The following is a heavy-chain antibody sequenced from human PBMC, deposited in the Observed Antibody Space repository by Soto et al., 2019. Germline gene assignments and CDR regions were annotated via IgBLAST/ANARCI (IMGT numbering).Heavy chain of an antibody. Sequence: SETLSLTCTVSGGSISSGGYYWSWIRQHPGKGLEWIGYIYYSGSTYYNPSLKSRVTISVDTSKNQFSLKLSSVTAADTAVYYCARHLTWAIFGLVPPGNWFDPWGQGTLVTVSS. CDR2: IYYSGST. CDR3: ARHLTWAIFGLVPPGNWFDP. V-gene: IGHV4-31*03. CDR1: GGSISSGGYY. D-gene: IGHD3-3*01. J-gene: IGHJ5*02.